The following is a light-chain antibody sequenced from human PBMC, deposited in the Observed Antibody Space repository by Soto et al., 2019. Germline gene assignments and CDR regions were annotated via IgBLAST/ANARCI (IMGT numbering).Light chain of an antibody. Sequence: QSALTQPASVSGSPGQSITISCTGTSSDVGGYNYVSWYQQHPGKAPKLMIYDVNTRPSGVSNRFSGSKSGNTASLTISGPQTEDEANDNCTPSTNGTTGIFAGGTK. V-gene: IGLV2-14*03. J-gene: IGLJ2*01. CDR1: SSDVGGYNY. CDR2: DVN. CDR3: TPSTNGTTGI.